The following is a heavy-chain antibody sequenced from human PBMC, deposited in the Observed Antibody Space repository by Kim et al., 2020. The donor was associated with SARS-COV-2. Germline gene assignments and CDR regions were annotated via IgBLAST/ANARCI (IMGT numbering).Heavy chain of an antibody. V-gene: IGHV5-51*01. Sequence: GESLKISCKASGYNFNNYWIAWVRQMPGKGLEWMGIIYPGDSETRYNPSIQGQATFSVDKSINTAYLQWTSLKAPDSGIYYCARSGSVTRYGIDVWGQGTTVSVSS. CDR1: GYNFNNYW. D-gene: IGHD3-10*01. CDR2: IYPGDSET. CDR3: ARSGSVTRYGIDV. J-gene: IGHJ6*02.